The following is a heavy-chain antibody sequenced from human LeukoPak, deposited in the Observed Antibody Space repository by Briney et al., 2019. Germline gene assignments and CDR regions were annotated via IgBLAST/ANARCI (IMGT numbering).Heavy chain of an antibody. Sequence: GRSLRLSCAASGFTFSSCSMNWVRQAPGKGLEWVSSISSSSSYIYYADSVKGRFTISRDNAKNSLYLQMNSLRAEDTAVYYCASLVSELTLDYWGQGTLVTVSS. J-gene: IGHJ4*02. CDR1: GFTFSSCS. D-gene: IGHD6-6*01. CDR2: ISSSSSYI. V-gene: IGHV3-21*01. CDR3: ASLVSELTLDY.